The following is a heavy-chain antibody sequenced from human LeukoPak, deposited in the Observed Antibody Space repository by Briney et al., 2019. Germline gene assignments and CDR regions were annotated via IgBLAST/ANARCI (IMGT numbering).Heavy chain of an antibody. J-gene: IGHJ4*02. CDR2: IYYSGST. CDR3: ARVYYGSGPDY. CDR1: GGSISSYY. V-gene: IGHV4-59*01. Sequence: SETLSLTCTVSGGSISSYYWSWIRQPPGKGLEWIGYIYYSGSTNYNPSLKSRVTISVDTSKNQFSLKLSSVTAADTAVYHCARVYYGSGPDYWGQGTLVTVSS. D-gene: IGHD3-10*01.